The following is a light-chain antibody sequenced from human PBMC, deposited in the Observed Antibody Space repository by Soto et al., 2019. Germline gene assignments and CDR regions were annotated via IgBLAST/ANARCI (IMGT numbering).Light chain of an antibody. Sequence: QSVLTQPPSASGAPAQRVTISCSGSISNIGANTVNWYQHLPGTAPNLLIYIDDQRPSGVPDRFSGSKSGTSASLAISGLQSEDEADYYCAAWDDSLHGYVFGTGTKVTVL. CDR3: AAWDDSLHGYV. CDR1: ISNIGANT. CDR2: IDD. J-gene: IGLJ1*01. V-gene: IGLV1-44*01.